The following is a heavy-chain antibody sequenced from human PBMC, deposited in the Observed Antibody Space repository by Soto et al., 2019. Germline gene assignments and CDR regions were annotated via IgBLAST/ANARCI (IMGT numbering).Heavy chain of an antibody. D-gene: IGHD1-1*01. V-gene: IGHV4-34*01. CDR3: ARVERGTATTVVDAFDF. CDR1: GGFVSSGSYY. Sequence: QVQLQQWGAGLLKPSETLSLTCAVYGGFVSSGSYYWSWIRQPPGKGLEWIGEMSHSGGTHFNPSINSRVTISVDTFKDQFSLKMSSVTAADTALYYCARVERGTATTVVDAFDFWGPGTMVTVSS. J-gene: IGHJ3*01. CDR2: MSHSGGT.